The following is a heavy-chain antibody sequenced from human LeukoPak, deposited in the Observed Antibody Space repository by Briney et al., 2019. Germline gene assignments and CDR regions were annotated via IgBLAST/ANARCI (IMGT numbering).Heavy chain of an antibody. CDR3: ANSGWVIQTTDAFDI. CDR1: GFTFSSYS. J-gene: IGHJ3*02. CDR2: ISSSSSYI. D-gene: IGHD1/OR15-1a*01. V-gene: IGHV3-21*01. Sequence: GGSLRLSCAASGFTFSSYSMNWVRQAPGKGLEWVSSISSSSSYIYYADSVKGRFTISRDNAKNSLYLQMNSLRAEDTAVYYCANSGWVIQTTDAFDIWGQGAMVTVSS.